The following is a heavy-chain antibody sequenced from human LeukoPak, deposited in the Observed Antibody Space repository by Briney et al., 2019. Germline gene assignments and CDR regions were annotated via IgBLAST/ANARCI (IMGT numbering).Heavy chain of an antibody. Sequence: SGPTLVNPTQTLTLTCTFSGFLVSPSAGDVGWIRQPPGKALEWHALLYGDDDKRYSPSLKSMLTISKDTSKNQVVLTMTNMDPVDTATYYCAHWGGNSPSGGAFDIWGQGTMVTVSS. V-gene: IGHV2-5*02. CDR1: GFLVSPSAGD. J-gene: IGHJ3*02. CDR2: LYGDDDK. CDR3: AHWGGNSPSGGAFDI. D-gene: IGHD4-23*01.